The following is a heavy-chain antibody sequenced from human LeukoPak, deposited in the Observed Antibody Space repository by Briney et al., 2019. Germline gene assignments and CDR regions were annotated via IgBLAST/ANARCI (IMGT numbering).Heavy chain of an antibody. CDR3: ARDQEMATLYYYYGMDV. CDR2: INPNSGGT. V-gene: IGHV1-2*06. D-gene: IGHD5-24*01. Sequence: ASVKVSCKASGYTFTGYYMHWVRQAPGLGLEWMGRINPNSGGTNYAQKFQGRVTMTRDTSISTAYMELRRLRSDDTAVYYCARDQEMATLYYYYGMDVWGQGTTVTVSS. CDR1: GYTFTGYY. J-gene: IGHJ6*02.